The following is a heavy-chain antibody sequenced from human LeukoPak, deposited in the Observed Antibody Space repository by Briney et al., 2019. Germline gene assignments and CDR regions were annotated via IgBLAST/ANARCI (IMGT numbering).Heavy chain of an antibody. CDR3: ARDHIAAGDY. D-gene: IGHD6-13*01. Sequence: GGSLRLSCAASGFTSSSYWMSWVRQAPGKGLEWVANIKQDGSEKYYVDSVKGRFTISRDNAKNSLYLQMNSLRAEDTAVYYCARDHIAAGDYWGQGTLVTVSS. CDR2: IKQDGSEK. V-gene: IGHV3-7*01. J-gene: IGHJ4*02. CDR1: GFTSSSYW.